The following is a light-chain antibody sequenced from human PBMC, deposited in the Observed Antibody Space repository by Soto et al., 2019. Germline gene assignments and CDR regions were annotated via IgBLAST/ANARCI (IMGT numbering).Light chain of an antibody. CDR1: QSISSY. V-gene: IGKV1-39*01. J-gene: IGKJ1*01. Sequence: DIQMTQSPSSLSASVGDRVTITCRASQSISSYLNWYQQKPGKAPKLLIYAASSLQSGVPSRFSGSGSGTDLTLTNSSLQPEDFATYSCQQSYSTPPWTFGQGPKVEIK. CDR2: AAS. CDR3: QQSYSTPPWT.